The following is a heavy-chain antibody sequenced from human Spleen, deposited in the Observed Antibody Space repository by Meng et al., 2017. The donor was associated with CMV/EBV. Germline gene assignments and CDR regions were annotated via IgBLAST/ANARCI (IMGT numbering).Heavy chain of an antibody. CDR1: GYTFTRYY. Sequence: ASVKVSCKASGYTFTRYYIHWVRQAPGQGLEWMGIINPSGGSTTYAQRFQGRVTMTRDTSTSTVYMELSSLISEDTAVYYCARGGVILSRSYYFDFWGQGTLVTVSS. CDR3: ARGGVILSRSYYFDF. D-gene: IGHD2-8*01. J-gene: IGHJ4*02. CDR2: INPSGGST. V-gene: IGHV1-46*01.